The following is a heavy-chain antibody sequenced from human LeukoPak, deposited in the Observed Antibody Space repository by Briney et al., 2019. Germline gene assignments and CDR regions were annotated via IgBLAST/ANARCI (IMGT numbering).Heavy chain of an antibody. J-gene: IGHJ6*02. Sequence: SETLPLTCAVYGGSFSGYYWSWIRQPPGKELEWIGEINHSGSTNYNPSLKSRVTISVDTSKNQFSLKLSSVTAADTAVYYCASGDMARDRYYYYGMDVWGQGTTVTVSS. CDR2: INHSGST. V-gene: IGHV4-34*01. CDR3: ASGDMARDRYYYYGMDV. CDR1: GGSFSGYY. D-gene: IGHD2-15*01.